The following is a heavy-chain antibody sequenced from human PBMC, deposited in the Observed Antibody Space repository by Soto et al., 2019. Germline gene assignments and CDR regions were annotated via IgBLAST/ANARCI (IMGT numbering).Heavy chain of an antibody. CDR3: ARKQAGFFYGIDY. D-gene: IGHD3-3*01. V-gene: IGHV4-31*03. CDR1: GGSFNSGGYY. J-gene: IGHJ4*02. Sequence: QVQLQESGPGLVKPSETLSLTCTVSGGSFNSGGYYWSWIRQHPGKGLEWLGYIDHSGYTSYNPSLQSRIILSMDTSKNQFSLKLSSATAADTAVYFCARKQAGFFYGIDYWGQGTLVTVSS. CDR2: IDHSGYT.